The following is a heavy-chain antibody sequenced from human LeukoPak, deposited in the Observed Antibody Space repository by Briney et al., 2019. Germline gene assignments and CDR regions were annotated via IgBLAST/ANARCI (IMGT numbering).Heavy chain of an antibody. CDR1: GFTFSSYA. V-gene: IGHV3-23*01. CDR2: ISGSGGGT. Sequence: GGSLRLSCAASGFTFSSYAMSWVRQAPGKGLEWVSAISGSGGGTYYADSVKGRFTISRDNSKNTLYLQMNSLRAEDTAVYYCAKSPGPTVTTIDYWGQGTLVTVSS. CDR3: AKSPGPTVTTIDY. D-gene: IGHD4-17*01. J-gene: IGHJ4*02.